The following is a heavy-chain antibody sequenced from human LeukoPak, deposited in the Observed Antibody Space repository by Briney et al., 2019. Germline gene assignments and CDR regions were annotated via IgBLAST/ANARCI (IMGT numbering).Heavy chain of an antibody. V-gene: IGHV3-74*01. CDR2: HSSDGRRT. CDR1: GFTFSSYW. D-gene: IGHD6-13*01. Sequence: GWSLRLSCAASGFTFSSYWIHLVRQAAGKGLVWVSRHSSDGRRTSYAGYVKGLFTISRDKAKNTLYLEMSSLRAEDTAVYYCARGKYSSSWTRDYWGQGTLVTVSS. J-gene: IGHJ4*02. CDR3: ARGKYSSSWTRDY.